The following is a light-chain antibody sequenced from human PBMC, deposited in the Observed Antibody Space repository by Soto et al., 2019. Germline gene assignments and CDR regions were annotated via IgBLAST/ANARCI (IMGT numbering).Light chain of an antibody. CDR3: QQRSNWLT. CDR2: DAS. Sequence: EIALTQSPATLSLSPGERATLSCRACQTISSYLAWYQQKPGQPPRLLIYDASNRATGIPARFSGSGSGTDFTLTISSLEPEDFAIYYCQQRSNWLTFGGGTKVEIK. J-gene: IGKJ4*01. V-gene: IGKV3-11*01. CDR1: QTISSY.